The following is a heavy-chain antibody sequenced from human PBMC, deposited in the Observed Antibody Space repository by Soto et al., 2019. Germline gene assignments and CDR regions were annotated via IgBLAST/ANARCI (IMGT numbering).Heavy chain of an antibody. CDR2: IFPGGST. CDR1: GFTFSTYT. D-gene: IGHD1-1*01. CDR3: AKDRHPDGIGTFAL. V-gene: IGHV3-23*03. Sequence: GGSLRLSCAASGFTFSTYTMNWVRQAPGKGLEWVAGIFPGGSTYYANSVEGRFTISRDHSQSSVFLQMSSLRDEDTAVYYCAKDRHPDGIGTFALGGQETLFTFPS. J-gene: IGHJ4*02.